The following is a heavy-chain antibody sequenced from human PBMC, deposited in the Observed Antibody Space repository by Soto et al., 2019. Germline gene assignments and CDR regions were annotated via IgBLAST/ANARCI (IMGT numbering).Heavy chain of an antibody. CDR3: AKVAYFMIVVVYYFDY. Sequence: EVQLLESGGGLVQPGGSLRLSCAASGFTFSSYAMSWVRQAPGKGLEWVSAISGSGGSTYYADSVKGRFTISRNNSKNTLYLQMNSLRAEDTAVYYCAKVAYFMIVVVYYFDYWGHGTLVTVSS. CDR1: GFTFSSYA. J-gene: IGHJ4*01. CDR2: ISGSGGST. V-gene: IGHV3-23*01. D-gene: IGHD3-22*01.